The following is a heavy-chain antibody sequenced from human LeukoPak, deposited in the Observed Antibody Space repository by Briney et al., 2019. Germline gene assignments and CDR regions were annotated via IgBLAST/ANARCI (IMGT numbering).Heavy chain of an antibody. CDR2: IKQDGSEK. V-gene: IGHV3-7*01. CDR1: GFTFSTYW. D-gene: IGHD3-3*01. J-gene: IGHJ6*03. CDR3: ARADFWSGYSYYYYMDV. Sequence: PGGSLRLSCAASGFTFSTYWMTWVRQAPGKGLEWVANIKQDGSEKFYVDSVKGRFTISRDSAKNSLYLQMNSLRAEDTAVYYCARADFWSGYSYYYYMDVWGKGTTVTVSS.